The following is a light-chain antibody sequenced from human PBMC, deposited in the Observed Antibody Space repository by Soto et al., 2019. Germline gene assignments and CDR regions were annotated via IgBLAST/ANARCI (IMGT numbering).Light chain of an antibody. CDR2: EVS. CDR1: SSDVGGYNY. V-gene: IGLV2-14*01. J-gene: IGLJ3*02. Sequence: QSALTQPASVSGSPGESITISCTGTSSDVGGYNYVSWYQQHPGKAPKLMIYEVSNRPSGVSKRFSGSKSGNTASLTISGLQAEDEADYYCSSYTSSSTLGRVFGGGTKLSVL. CDR3: SSYTSSSTLGRV.